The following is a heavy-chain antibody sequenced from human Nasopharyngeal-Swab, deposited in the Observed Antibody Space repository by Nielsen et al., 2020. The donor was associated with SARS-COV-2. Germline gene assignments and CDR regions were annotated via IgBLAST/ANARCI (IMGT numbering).Heavy chain of an antibody. CDR2: TYYRSKWYN. V-gene: IGHV6-1*01. CDR3: ARARGAHGDYYYYYYTDA. D-gene: IGHD4-17*01. Sequence: WIRQSPSRGLEWLGRTYYRSKWYNDYAVSVKSRITINPDTSKNQFSLHLNSVTPEDTAVYYCARARGAHGDYYYYYYTDAWGKGTTVTVSS. J-gene: IGHJ6*03.